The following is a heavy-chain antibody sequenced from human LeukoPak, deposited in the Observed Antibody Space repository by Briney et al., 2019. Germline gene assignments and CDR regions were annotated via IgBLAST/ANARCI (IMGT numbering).Heavy chain of an antibody. CDR3: ASLSGDYYGPGSYIDY. D-gene: IGHD3-10*01. CDR2: ISGSGGST. J-gene: IGHJ4*02. CDR1: GFTFSSYA. V-gene: IGHV3-23*01. Sequence: PGGSLRLSCAASGFTFSSYAMSWVRQAPGKGLEWVSAISGSGGSTYYADSVKGRFTISRDNSKNTLYLQMNSLRAEDTAVYYCASLSGDYYGPGSYIDYWGQGTLVTVSS.